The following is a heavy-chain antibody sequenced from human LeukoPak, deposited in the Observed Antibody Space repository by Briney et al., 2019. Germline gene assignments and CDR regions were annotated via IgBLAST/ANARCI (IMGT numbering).Heavy chain of an antibody. J-gene: IGHJ5*02. D-gene: IGHD3-9*01. V-gene: IGHV1-18*01. CDR3: ARFGGEAPQYDILTGYYGGGDWFDP. CDR1: GYTFTSYV. Sequence: GASVKVSCKASGYTFTSYVISWVRQAPGQGLEWMGWISAYNGNTKYAQKLQGRVTMTTDTSTSTAYMELRSLRSDDTAVYYCARFGGEAPQYDILTGYYGGGDWFDPWGQGTLVTVSS. CDR2: ISAYNGNT.